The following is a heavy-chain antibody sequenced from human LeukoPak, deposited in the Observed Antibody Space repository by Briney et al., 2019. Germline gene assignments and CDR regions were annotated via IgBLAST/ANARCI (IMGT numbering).Heavy chain of an antibody. Sequence: GGSLRLSCAASGFTFSSYGMHWVRQAPGKGLEWVANIKQDGSEQYYVDSVKGRFTISRDIAENSLYLQMNNLRAEDTAVYYCARVDYQEFKDYWGQGTLVTVSS. CDR3: ARVDYQEFKDY. CDR2: IKQDGSEQ. V-gene: IGHV3-7*01. CDR1: GFTFSSYG. D-gene: IGHD2-2*01. J-gene: IGHJ4*02.